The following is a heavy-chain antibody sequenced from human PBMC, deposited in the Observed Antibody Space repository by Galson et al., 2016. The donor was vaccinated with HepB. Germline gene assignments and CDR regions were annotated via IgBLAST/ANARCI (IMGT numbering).Heavy chain of an antibody. Sequence: SVKVSCKASGFTFTSYYMHWVRQAPGQGLGWMGIINPSGGRTDYAQKFQGRVTMTRDTSTSTVYMELSGLRSEDTAVYYCARDLVESSSPARYYFYGMDVWGQGTTVTVSS. CDR3: ARDLVESSSPARYYFYGMDV. D-gene: IGHD6-13*01. CDR1: GFTFTSYY. J-gene: IGHJ6*02. V-gene: IGHV1-46*01. CDR2: INPSGGRT.